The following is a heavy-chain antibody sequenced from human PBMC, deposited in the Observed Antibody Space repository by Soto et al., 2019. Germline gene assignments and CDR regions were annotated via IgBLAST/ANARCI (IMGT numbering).Heavy chain of an antibody. V-gene: IGHV3-11*01. Sequence: QVQLVESGGGLVKPGGSLRLSCAASGFTFSDNYMSWVRQAPGKGLEWFSYISSSGGTVSYADSVKGRFTISRDNAKNSLYRQMNSLRAEDTAVYYCARRGSGKYFDLWGRGTLVTVSS. CDR1: GFTFSDNY. CDR2: ISSSGGTV. D-gene: IGHD2-15*01. J-gene: IGHJ2*01. CDR3: ARRGSGKYFDL.